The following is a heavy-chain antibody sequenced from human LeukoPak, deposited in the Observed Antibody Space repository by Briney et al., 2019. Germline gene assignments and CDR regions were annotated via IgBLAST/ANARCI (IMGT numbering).Heavy chain of an antibody. CDR1: GYSISSGYY. V-gene: IGHV4-38-2*02. CDR2: IYHSGST. D-gene: IGHD3-3*01. J-gene: IGHJ6*03. CDR3: ARDAADYDFWSGYYYYYMDV. Sequence: PSETLSLTCTVSGYSISSGYYWGWIRQPPGKGPEWIGSIYHSGSTYYNPSLKSRVTISVDTSKNQFSLKLSSVTAADTAVYYCARDAADYDFWSGYYYYYMDVWGKGTTVTVSS.